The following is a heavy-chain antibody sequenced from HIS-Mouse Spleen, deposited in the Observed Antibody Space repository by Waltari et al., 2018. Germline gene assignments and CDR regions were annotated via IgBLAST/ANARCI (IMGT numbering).Heavy chain of an antibody. Sequence: QVQLVQSGAEVKKPGSSVKVSCKASGGTFSSYAISWVRQAPGQGLEWMGRVVPILGIANYAQKFQGRVTITADKSTSTAYMELSSLGSEDTAVYYCARSASYGDFFDYWGQGTLVTVSS. CDR1: GGTFSSYA. J-gene: IGHJ4*02. D-gene: IGHD4-17*01. CDR2: VVPILGIA. CDR3: ARSASYGDFFDY. V-gene: IGHV1-69*04.